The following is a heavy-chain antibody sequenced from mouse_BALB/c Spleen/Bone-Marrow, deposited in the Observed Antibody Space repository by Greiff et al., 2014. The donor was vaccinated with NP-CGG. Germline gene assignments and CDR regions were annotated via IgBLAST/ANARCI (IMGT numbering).Heavy chain of an antibody. J-gene: IGHJ1*01. CDR3: ARRRAYDYDWYFDV. D-gene: IGHD2-4*01. CDR2: ITSGGTYT. V-gene: IGHV5-9-3*01. Sequence: EVQLVESGGGLVKPGGSLKLSCAASGFTFSSYAMSWVRQTPEKRLEWVATITSGGTYTYYPDSVKGRFTISRDNAKNTLYLQMSSLRSEDTAMYYCARRRAYDYDWYFDVWGAGTTVTASS. CDR1: GFTFSSYA.